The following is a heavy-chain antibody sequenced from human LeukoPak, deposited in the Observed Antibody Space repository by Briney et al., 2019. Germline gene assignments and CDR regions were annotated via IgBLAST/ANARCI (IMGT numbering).Heavy chain of an antibody. CDR3: TTSYLDYYYYGMDV. V-gene: IGHV3-15*01. Sequence: PGGSLRLSCAASGFTFSNAWMSWVRQAPGKGLEWVGGIKSKTDGGTTDYAAPVKGRFTISRDDSKNTLYLQMNSLKTEDTAVYYCTTSYLDYYYYGMDVWGQGTTVTVSS. J-gene: IGHJ6*02. CDR1: GFTFSNAW. CDR2: IKSKTDGGTT.